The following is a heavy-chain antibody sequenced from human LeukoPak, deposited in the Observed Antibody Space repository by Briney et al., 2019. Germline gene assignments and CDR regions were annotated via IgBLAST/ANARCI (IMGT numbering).Heavy chain of an antibody. CDR1: GFTFSSYA. CDR2: ISGSGGST. Sequence: GGSLRLSCAASGFTFSSYAMSWVRQAPGKGLEWVSAISGSGGSTYYADSVKGRFTISRDNSKNTLYLQMNSLRAEDTAVYYCAKDSGSIVGATDHDYWGQGTLVTVSS. D-gene: IGHD1-26*01. CDR3: AKDSGSIVGATDHDY. V-gene: IGHV3-23*01. J-gene: IGHJ4*02.